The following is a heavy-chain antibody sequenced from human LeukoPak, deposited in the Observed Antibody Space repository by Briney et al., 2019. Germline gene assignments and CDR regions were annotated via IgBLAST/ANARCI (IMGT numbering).Heavy chain of an antibody. D-gene: IGHD6-19*01. CDR1: GFTFSSYS. V-gene: IGHV3-21*01. CDR2: ISSSSSYI. J-gene: IGHJ4*02. Sequence: PGGSLRLSRAASGFTFSSYSMNWVRQAPGKGLEWVSSISSSSSYIYYADSVKGRFTISRGNAKNSLYLQMNSLRAEDTAVYYCARDGGWYDDGVDYWGQGTLVTVSS. CDR3: ARDGGWYDDGVDY.